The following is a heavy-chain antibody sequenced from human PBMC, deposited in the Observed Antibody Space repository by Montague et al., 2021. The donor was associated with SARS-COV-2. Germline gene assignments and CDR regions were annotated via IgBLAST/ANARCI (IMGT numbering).Heavy chain of an antibody. J-gene: IGHJ6*03. CDR2: IHYSGIT. V-gene: IGHV4-39*01. Sequence: SETLSLTCTVSGGSFSSSPYYWGWVRQSPGKGLEWIGNIHYSGITDYNASLKTRVTISVDTSKNQFSLKLTSVTAADTAVYYCARLAVIISGAPPTRLPRYMGVWGKGTTVTVSS. CDR1: GGSFSSSPYY. CDR3: ARLAVIISGAPPTRLPRYMGV. D-gene: IGHD3-3*01.